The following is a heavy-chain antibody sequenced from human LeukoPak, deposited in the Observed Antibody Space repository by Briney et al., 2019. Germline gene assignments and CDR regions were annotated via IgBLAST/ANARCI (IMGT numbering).Heavy chain of an antibody. Sequence: ASVKVSCKASGGTFSSHAIDWVRQAPGQGPEWMGGIIPISGTANYAQKFQGRVTITTDESTSTAYLELSSLASDDTAVYYCARGLQYQLLKALGHYYMDVWGEGTTVTVSS. V-gene: IGHV1-69*05. J-gene: IGHJ6*03. D-gene: IGHD2-2*01. CDR1: GGTFSSHA. CDR3: ARGLQYQLLKALGHYYMDV. CDR2: IIPISGTA.